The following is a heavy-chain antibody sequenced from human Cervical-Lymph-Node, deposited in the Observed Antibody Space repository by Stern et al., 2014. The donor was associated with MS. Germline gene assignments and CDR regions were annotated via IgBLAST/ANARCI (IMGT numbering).Heavy chain of an antibody. J-gene: IGHJ6*02. CDR1: SGSISSGGYD. CDR2: IFSSGST. CDR3: AREHYYGAGSQHGMDV. Sequence: MQLVESGPGLVKPSQTLSLTRTVSSGSISSGGYDWAWIRQYPRRGLEWIGYIFSSGSTFYNPSLKSRVTISLDTSKNQFFLRLTSVTAADTAVYYCAREHYYGAGSQHGMDVWGQGTTVTVSS. V-gene: IGHV4-31*03. D-gene: IGHD3-10*01.